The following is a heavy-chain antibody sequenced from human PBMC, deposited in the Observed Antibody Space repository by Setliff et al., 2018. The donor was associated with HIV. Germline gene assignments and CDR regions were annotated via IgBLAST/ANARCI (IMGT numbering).Heavy chain of an antibody. D-gene: IGHD1-26*01. CDR3: IRRRRAPGTEDLEAV. CDR1: GYTFTNYW. J-gene: IGHJ4*02. V-gene: IGHV5-51*01. CDR2: IYPGDSVT. Sequence: GESLKISCRASGYTFTNYWIGWVRQMPGKGLEWIGVIYPGDSVTRYGPSFQGQVFISADRSITTAYLEWSSLKPSGTAMYYCIRRRRAPGTEDLEAVWGQGTLVTVSS.